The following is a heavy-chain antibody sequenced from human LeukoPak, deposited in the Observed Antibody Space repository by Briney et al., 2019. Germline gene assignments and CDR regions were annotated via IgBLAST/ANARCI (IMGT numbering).Heavy chain of an antibody. CDR3: ARVVGCSSTSCYLNWFDP. D-gene: IGHD2-2*01. Sequence: SETLSLTCAVYGGSFSGYYWSWIRQPPGKGLEWIGAINHSGSTNYNPSLKSRVTISVDTSKNQFSLKLSSVTAADTAVYYCARVVGCSSTSCYLNWFDPWGQGTLVTVSS. V-gene: IGHV4-34*01. CDR1: GGSFSGYY. J-gene: IGHJ5*02. CDR2: INHSGST.